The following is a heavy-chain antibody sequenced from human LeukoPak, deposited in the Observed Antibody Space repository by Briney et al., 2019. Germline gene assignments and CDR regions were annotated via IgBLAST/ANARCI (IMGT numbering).Heavy chain of an antibody. J-gene: IGHJ6*02. CDR3: AKEPTYYDFWSGYYYYYYGMDV. D-gene: IGHD3-3*01. CDR1: GFTFSSYA. V-gene: IGHV3-23*01. CDR2: ISGSGGST. Sequence: HPGGPLRLSCAASGFTFSSYAMSWVRQAPGKGLEWVSAISGSGGSTYYADSVKGRFTISRDNSKNTLYLQMNSLRAEDTAVYYCAKEPTYYDFWSGYYYYYYGMDVWGQGTTVTVSS.